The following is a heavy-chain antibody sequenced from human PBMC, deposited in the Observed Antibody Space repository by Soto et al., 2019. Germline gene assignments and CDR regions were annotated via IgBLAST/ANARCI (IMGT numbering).Heavy chain of an antibody. CDR3: ARELPSINYYDSSGYGWFDP. D-gene: IGHD3-22*01. J-gene: IGHJ5*02. Sequence: GASVKVSCKASGYTFTIYAIHWVRQAPGQRLEWMGWINAGNGNTKYSQKFQGRVTITRDTSASTAHMELSSLRSEDTAVYYCARELPSINYYDSSGYGWFDPWGQGTLVTVS. CDR1: GYTFTIYA. V-gene: IGHV1-3*01. CDR2: INAGNGNT.